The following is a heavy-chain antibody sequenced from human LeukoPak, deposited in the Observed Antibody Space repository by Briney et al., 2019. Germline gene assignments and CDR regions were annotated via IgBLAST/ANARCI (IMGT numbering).Heavy chain of an antibody. V-gene: IGHV4-59*11. Sequence: PSETLSLTCTVSGGPISSHYWSWIRQPPGKGLEWIGYIYYSGSTNYNPSLKSRVTISVDTSKNQFSLKLSSVTAADTAVYYCARGLQKKPYYYYYYMDVWGKGTTVTVSS. CDR2: IYYSGST. CDR1: GGPISSHY. CDR3: ARGLQKKPYYYYYYMDV. J-gene: IGHJ6*03. D-gene: IGHD4-11*01.